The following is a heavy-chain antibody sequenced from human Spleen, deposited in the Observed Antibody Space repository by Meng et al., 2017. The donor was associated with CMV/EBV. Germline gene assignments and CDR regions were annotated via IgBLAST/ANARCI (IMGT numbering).Heavy chain of an antibody. CDR1: GYSFSSYW. J-gene: IGHJ4*02. CDR3: ARLRYGDYEYYFDY. V-gene: IGHV5-51*01. Sequence: GGSLRLSCKGSGYSFSSYWIGWVRQMPGKGLEWVGIIYPHDSDARYSPSFEGQVTISADKSINTAYLQWSSLKASDTAMYYCARLRYGDYEYYFDYWGQGTLVTVSS. CDR2: IYPHDSDA. D-gene: IGHD4-17*01.